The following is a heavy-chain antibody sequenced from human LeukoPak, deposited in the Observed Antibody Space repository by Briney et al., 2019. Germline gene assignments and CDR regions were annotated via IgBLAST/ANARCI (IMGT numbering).Heavy chain of an antibody. CDR1: GYTFTSYD. D-gene: IGHD2-15*01. J-gene: IGHJ5*02. V-gene: IGHV1-8*01. Sequence: VSVKVSCKASGYTFTSYDINWVRQATGQGLEWMGWMNPNSGNTGYARKFQGRVTMTRNTSISTAYMELSSLRSEDTAVYYCARGGTYCSGGSCYQNWFDPWGQGTLVTVSS. CDR3: ARGGTYCSGGSCYQNWFDP. CDR2: MNPNSGNT.